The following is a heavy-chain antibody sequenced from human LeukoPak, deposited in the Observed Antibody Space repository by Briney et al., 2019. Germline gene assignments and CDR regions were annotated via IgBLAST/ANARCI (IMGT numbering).Heavy chain of an antibody. D-gene: IGHD2-2*02. V-gene: IGHV3-7*01. CDR2: IKQDGSEK. Sequence: PGGSLRLSCAASRFTFSTYWMSWVRQAPGKGLEWVANIKQDGSEKYYVNSVKGRFTISGDNAKNSLYLQMNSLRAEDTAVYYCASQYCSSRTCYTDAFDIWGQGTMVTVSS. CDR3: ASQYCSSRTCYTDAFDI. J-gene: IGHJ3*02. CDR1: RFTFSTYW.